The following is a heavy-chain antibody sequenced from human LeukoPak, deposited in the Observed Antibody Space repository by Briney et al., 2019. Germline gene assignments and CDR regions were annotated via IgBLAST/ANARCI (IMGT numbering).Heavy chain of an antibody. CDR3: ARDSTGYYGSGSYFLSG. J-gene: IGHJ4*02. V-gene: IGHV3-48*01. CDR1: GFTFSSYS. D-gene: IGHD3-10*01. Sequence: GGSLRLSCAASGFTFSSYSMNWVRQAPGKGLEWVSYISSSSSTIYYADSVEGRFTISRDNAKNSLYLQMNSLRAEDTAVYYCARDSTGYYGSGSYFLSGWGQGTLVTVSS. CDR2: ISSSSSTI.